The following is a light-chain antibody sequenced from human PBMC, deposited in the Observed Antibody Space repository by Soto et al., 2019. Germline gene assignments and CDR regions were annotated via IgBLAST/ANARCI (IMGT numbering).Light chain of an antibody. J-gene: IGKJ4*01. CDR2: DAS. V-gene: IGKV1-5*01. CDR3: QQYNSYPVT. Sequence: DIQMTQSPSTLSASVGDRVTITCRASQSMSSWVAWYQQRPGRAPEVLIYDASSLESGVPSRFSGSGSGTEFTLTISSLQPDDFATYYCQQYNSYPVTFGGGTKVEIK. CDR1: QSMSSW.